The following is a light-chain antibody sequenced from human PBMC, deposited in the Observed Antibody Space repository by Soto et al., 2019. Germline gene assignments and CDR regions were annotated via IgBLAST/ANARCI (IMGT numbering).Light chain of an antibody. Sequence: DIVMTQSPDSLAVSLGERATINCKSSQSVLYRSNNNNYLAWYQQKPGQPPKLLIYWASTRESGVPDRFSGSGSGTDFTHTISSLQAEDVAVYYCQQYYNTPLTFGGGTKVEIK. CDR2: WAS. J-gene: IGKJ4*01. CDR1: QSVLYRSNNNNY. CDR3: QQYYNTPLT. V-gene: IGKV4-1*01.